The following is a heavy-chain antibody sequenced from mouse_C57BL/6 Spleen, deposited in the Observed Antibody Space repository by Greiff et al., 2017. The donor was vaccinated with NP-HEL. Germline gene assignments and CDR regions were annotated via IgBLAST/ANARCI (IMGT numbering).Heavy chain of an antibody. D-gene: IGHD1-3*01. CDR3: AGSSGHYYAMDY. V-gene: IGHV1-82*01. CDR2: IYPGDGDT. CDR1: GYAFSSSW. J-gene: IGHJ4*01. Sequence: VQLQESGPELVKPGATVKISCKASGYAFSSSWMNWVKQRPGKGLEWIGRIYPGDGDTNYNGKFKGKATLTADKSSSTAYMQLSSLTSEDSAVYFCAGSSGHYYAMDYWGQGTSVTVSS.